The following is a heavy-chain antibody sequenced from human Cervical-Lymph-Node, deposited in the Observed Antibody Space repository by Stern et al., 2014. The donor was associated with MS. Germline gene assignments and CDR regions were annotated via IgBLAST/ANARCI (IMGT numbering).Heavy chain of an antibody. J-gene: IGHJ4*02. CDR3: ARDPPPHIYGTSSGGFDY. CDR2: TNGDGTNT. V-gene: IGHV3-74*01. D-gene: IGHD6-6*01. CDR1: GFTFTSYW. Sequence: EVQLVESGGGLVQPGGSLRLSCAASGFTFTSYWIHWVRQAPGKGLVWVSRTNGDGTNTTYADSVKGRFTISRDNAKNTLYLQMNSLRAEDTAVYYCARDPPPHIYGTSSGGFDYWGQGTLVTVSS.